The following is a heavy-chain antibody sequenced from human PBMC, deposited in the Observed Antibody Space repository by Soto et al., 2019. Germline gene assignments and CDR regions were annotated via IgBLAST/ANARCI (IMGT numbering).Heavy chain of an antibody. CDR3: APAPTGLDV. CDR1: GFTFSSYE. Sequence: SGGSLRLSCAASGFTFSSYEMNWVRQAPGKGLEWISYISSRGSALYYADSVEGRFTISRDNAKNSLYLQMNSLRVEDTAIYYCAPAPTGLDVWGQGTTVTVSS. J-gene: IGHJ6*02. D-gene: IGHD1-1*01. CDR2: ISSRGSAL. V-gene: IGHV3-48*03.